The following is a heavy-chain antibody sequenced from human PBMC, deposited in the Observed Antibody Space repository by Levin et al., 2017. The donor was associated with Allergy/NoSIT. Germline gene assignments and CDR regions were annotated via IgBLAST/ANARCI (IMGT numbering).Heavy chain of an antibody. CDR1: GYTFTNYG. Sequence: ASVKVSCKASGYTFTNYGITSVRQAPGQGLDWMGWISGYNGNTNYAQKFQGRVTMTTDTSTSTAYMELRSLISDDTALYYCARRNTFYYDSRGRSWFDPWGQGTLVTVSS. J-gene: IGHJ5*02. V-gene: IGHV1-18*01. CDR3: ARRNTFYYDSRGRSWFDP. CDR2: ISGYNGNT. D-gene: IGHD3-22*01.